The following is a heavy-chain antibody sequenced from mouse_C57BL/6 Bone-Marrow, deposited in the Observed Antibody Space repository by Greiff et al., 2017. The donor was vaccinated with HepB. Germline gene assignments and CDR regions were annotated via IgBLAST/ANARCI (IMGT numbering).Heavy chain of an antibody. J-gene: IGHJ3*01. CDR2: IDPENGDT. CDR1: GFNIKDDY. D-gene: IGHD3-3*01. Sequence: EVKLQESGAELVRPGASVKLSCTASGFNIKDDYMHWVKQRPEQGLEWIGWIDPENGDTEYASKFQGKATITADTSSNTAYLQLSSLTSEDTAVYYCTRGQLHTWFAYWGQGTLVTVSA. CDR3: TRGQLHTWFAY. V-gene: IGHV14-4*01.